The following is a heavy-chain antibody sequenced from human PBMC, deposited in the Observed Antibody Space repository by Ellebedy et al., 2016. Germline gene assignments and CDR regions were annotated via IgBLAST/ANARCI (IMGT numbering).Heavy chain of an antibody. J-gene: IGHJ4*02. V-gene: IGHV3-30-3*02. CDR2: ISYDGSNK. Sequence: GGSLRLSXAASGFTFSSYAMHWVRQAPGKGLEWVAVISYDGSNKYYADSVKGRFTISRDNSKNTLYLQMNSLRAEDTAVYYCAKNLGELVDYWGQGTLVTVSS. CDR1: GFTFSSYA. D-gene: IGHD3-16*01. CDR3: AKNLGELVDY.